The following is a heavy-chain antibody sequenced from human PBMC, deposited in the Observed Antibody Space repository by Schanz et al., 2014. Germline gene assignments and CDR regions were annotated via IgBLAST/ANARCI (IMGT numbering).Heavy chain of an antibody. J-gene: IGHJ4*02. D-gene: IGHD2-15*01. V-gene: IGHV1-69*04. CDR3: AACSGVTCHANPVVEN. Sequence: QVHLEQSGAEAKEPGSSVKVSCKPSGGTFVTFFFTWVRQAPDQGPQWMERTSPLPGVANYAQEFQGGLTIAADTVASTAYSQLSSPGSEVTAVYYCAACSGVTCHANPVVENWGQGTLVTVSS. CDR1: GGTFVTFF. CDR2: TSPLPGVA.